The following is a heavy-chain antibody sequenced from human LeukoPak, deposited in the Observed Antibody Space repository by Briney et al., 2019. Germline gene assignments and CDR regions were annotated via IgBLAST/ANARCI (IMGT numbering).Heavy chain of an antibody. D-gene: IGHD3-3*01. V-gene: IGHV3-21*01. CDR1: GFTFNSYS. Sequence: GGSLRLSCAASGFTFNSYSMNWVRQAPGKGLEWVSSISTTSSRIYYADSVKGRFTISRDNAKNSLSLQMNSLRVEDTAVYYCARPTGFWSVYGFWYFDLWGRGTLVTASS. CDR3: ARPTGFWSVYGFWYFDL. J-gene: IGHJ2*01. CDR2: ISTTSSRI.